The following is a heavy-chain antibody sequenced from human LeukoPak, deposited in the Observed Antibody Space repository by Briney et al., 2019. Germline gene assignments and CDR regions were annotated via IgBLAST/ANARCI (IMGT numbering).Heavy chain of an antibody. J-gene: IGHJ4*02. Sequence: SETLSLTCTVSGGSISSGSYYWSWIRQPAGKGLEWIGRIYTSGSTHYNPSLKSRVIISVGTSKNQFSLTLRSVTAADTAVYYCARARDDYYDSSEDYWGQGTLVTVSS. CDR3: ARARDDYYDSSEDY. D-gene: IGHD3-22*01. V-gene: IGHV4-61*02. CDR2: IYTSGST. CDR1: GGSISSGSYY.